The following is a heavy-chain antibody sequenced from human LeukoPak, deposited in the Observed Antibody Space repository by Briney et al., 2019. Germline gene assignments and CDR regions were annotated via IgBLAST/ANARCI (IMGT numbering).Heavy chain of an antibody. Sequence: QTGGSLRLSCAASGFTFSSYAMSWVRQAPGKGLEWVSAISGSGGSTYYADSVKGRFTISRDNSKNTLYLQMNSLRAEDTAVYYCAKIIAEVYDAFDIWGQGTMVTVSS. V-gene: IGHV3-23*01. J-gene: IGHJ3*02. CDR1: GFTFSSYA. D-gene: IGHD6-13*01. CDR2: ISGSGGST. CDR3: AKIIAEVYDAFDI.